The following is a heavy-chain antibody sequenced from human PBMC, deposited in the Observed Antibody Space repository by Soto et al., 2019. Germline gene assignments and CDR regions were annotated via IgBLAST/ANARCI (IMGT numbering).Heavy chain of an antibody. CDR3: ARDPTNDYGDDTFDY. CDR2: IIPSYDRT. Sequence: QVLLLQSGSEVKKAGSSGKVSCKASGDAFKSYAVHWVRQAPGQGVEYMGRIIPSYDRTKYAQKFQGRLTLSADMYTSTVYMELSSLRSEDTAVYYCARDPTNDYGDDTFDYWGQGTKVIVSS. D-gene: IGHD4-17*01. J-gene: IGHJ4*02. V-gene: IGHV1-69*06. CDR1: GDAFKSYA.